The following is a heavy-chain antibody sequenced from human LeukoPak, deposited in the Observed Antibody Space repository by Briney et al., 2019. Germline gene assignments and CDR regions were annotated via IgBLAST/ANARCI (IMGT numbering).Heavy chain of an antibody. CDR1: GFTFSSYS. Sequence: PGGSLRLSCAASGFTFSSYSMNWVRQAPGKGLEWVSYISSSSSTIYYADSVKGRFTISRDNAKNSLYLQMNSLRAEDTAVYYCASLVVGAPSNWFDPWGQGTLVTVSS. J-gene: IGHJ5*02. CDR3: ASLVVGAPSNWFDP. D-gene: IGHD1-26*01. V-gene: IGHV3-48*04. CDR2: ISSSSSTI.